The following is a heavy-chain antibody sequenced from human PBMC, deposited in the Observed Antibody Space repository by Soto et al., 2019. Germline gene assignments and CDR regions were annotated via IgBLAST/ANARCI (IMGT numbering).Heavy chain of an antibody. CDR2: ISFEGNDK. CDR1: GFSFWIYA. V-gene: IGHV3-30-3*01. J-gene: IGHJ5*01. CDR3: ARDRYLDSYAFDS. Sequence: PGGSLRLCCAASGFSFWIYAMQWVRHAPGKGLEWVAVISFEGNDKYYADSVKGRFTTSRDENENTLYLQMNSLRPEDTAVYYCARDRYLDSYAFDSWGQGTLVTVSS. D-gene: IGHD3-9*01.